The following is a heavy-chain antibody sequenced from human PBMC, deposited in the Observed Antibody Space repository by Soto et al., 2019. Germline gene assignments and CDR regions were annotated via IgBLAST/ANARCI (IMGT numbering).Heavy chain of an antibody. D-gene: IGHD2-21*01. J-gene: IGHJ5*02. Sequence: QVQLVQSGAEVKKPGSSVRVACKTSGDIFNRYTISWVRQAPGLGLEWMGRIIPVVGGPNYAEKFRGRVTITADKATNSVYLEVRSLRSDDTGTYYCARAEGGGGSWYAAWGQGTLVTVSS. CDR2: IIPVVGGP. CDR1: GDIFNRYT. CDR3: ARAEGGGGSWYAA. V-gene: IGHV1-69*02.